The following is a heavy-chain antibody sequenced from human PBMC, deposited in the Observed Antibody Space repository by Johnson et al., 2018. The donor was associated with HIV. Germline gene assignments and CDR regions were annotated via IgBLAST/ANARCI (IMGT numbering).Heavy chain of an antibody. Sequence: QVQLLESGGGVVQPGRSLRLSCAASGFTFSSYAMHWVRQAPGKGLEWVAVISYDGSNKYYANSVKGRFTISRDNAKNTLYLQMNSLRVEDTALYYCTRDGLDAFDMWGQGTMVTVSS. J-gene: IGHJ3*02. V-gene: IGHV3-30-3*01. CDR3: TRDGLDAFDM. CDR2: ISYDGSNK. CDR1: GFTFSSYA.